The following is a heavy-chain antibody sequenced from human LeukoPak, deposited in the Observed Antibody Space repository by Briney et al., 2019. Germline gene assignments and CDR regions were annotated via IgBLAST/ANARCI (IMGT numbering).Heavy chain of an antibody. J-gene: IGHJ6*03. V-gene: IGHV4-30-4*08. CDR1: GGSISSGDYY. Sequence: PSETLSLXCTVSGGSISSGDYYWSWIRQPPAKGLEWIGYIYYSGITYYNPSLKSRVTISVDTSKNQFSLKLSSVTAADTAVYYCARSTVTTLYYYYYYMDVWGKGTTVTVSS. CDR2: IYYSGIT. D-gene: IGHD4-11*01. CDR3: ARSTVTTLYYYYYYMDV.